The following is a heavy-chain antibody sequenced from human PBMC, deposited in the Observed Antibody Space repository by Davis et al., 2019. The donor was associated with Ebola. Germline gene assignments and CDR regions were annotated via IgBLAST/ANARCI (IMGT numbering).Heavy chain of an antibody. J-gene: IGHJ4*02. CDR3: ERGGETRLEY. D-gene: IGHD3-16*01. CDR1: GFSFSYYA. Sequence: GESLKISCAASGFSFSYYAMTWVRQAPGKGLDWVSYVSASGDITYYADSVKGRFTISRDNSKNTLSLQMNSLRAEDTAVYYCERGGETRLEYWGQGTLVTVSS. CDR2: VSASGDIT. V-gene: IGHV3-23*01.